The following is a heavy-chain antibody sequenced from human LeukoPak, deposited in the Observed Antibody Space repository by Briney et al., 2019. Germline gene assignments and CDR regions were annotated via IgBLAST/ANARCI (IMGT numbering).Heavy chain of an antibody. CDR1: AFIFSGHW. CDR2: IKQDGSEK. V-gene: IGHV3-7*03. CDR3: ATSYDMGWLIGY. D-gene: IGHD3/OR15-3a*01. J-gene: IGHJ4*02. Sequence: GGSLRLSCEGSAFIFSGHWMNWVRQTPGQGLEWVANIKQDGSEKFYVASVKGRFTISRDNGKSSLYLQMNSLRAEDTALYYCATSYDMGWLIGYWGQGTLVTVSS.